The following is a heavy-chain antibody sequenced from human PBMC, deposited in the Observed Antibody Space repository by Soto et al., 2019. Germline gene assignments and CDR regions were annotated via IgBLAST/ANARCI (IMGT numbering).Heavy chain of an antibody. CDR3: ARRQSIMIRGANAFDI. CDR1: GFSLITTGAG. D-gene: IGHD3-10*01. CDR2: IYWDGEK. Sequence: QITLKESGPTLVQPTQTLTLTCSFSGFSLITTGAGVGWIRQPPGKAPEWLALIYWDGEKRYSPALKSRLTITKDSSKNQVVLTMTNMDPVDTATYYCARRQSIMIRGANAFDIWGQGTFLRVSS. J-gene: IGHJ3*02. V-gene: IGHV2-5*02.